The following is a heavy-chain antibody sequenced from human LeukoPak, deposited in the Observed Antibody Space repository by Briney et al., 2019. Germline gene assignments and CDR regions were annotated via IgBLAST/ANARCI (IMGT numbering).Heavy chain of an antibody. D-gene: IGHD4-11*01. CDR2: IKGDGSEI. V-gene: IGHV3-7*01. Sequence: PGGSLRLSCAASGFSFSTYWMRWARQTPGKGLEWVANIKGDGSEINYVDSVKGRFTISRDNAKNSLSLQMNSLTADDTGAYYCAREGLPYSGDHWGQGTLVTVSS. CDR1: GFSFSTYW. CDR3: AREGLPYSGDH. J-gene: IGHJ4*02.